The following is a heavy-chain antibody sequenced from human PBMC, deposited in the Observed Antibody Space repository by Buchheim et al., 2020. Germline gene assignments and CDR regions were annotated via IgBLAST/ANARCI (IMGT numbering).Heavy chain of an antibody. V-gene: IGHV3-7*01. D-gene: IGHD1-7*01. CDR1: GFIFSSYW. J-gene: IGHJ4*02. CDR3: ARFTRTMAVPEDNY. CDR2: LSPDGSDK. Sequence: EMQLVESGGGLVQPGGSLRVSCEVSGFIFSSYWMSWFRQVPGKGLEWVAVLSPDGSDKYYLDSVKGRFTISRGNAKNSLYLQMNSLRPEDTAVYYCARFTRTMAVPEDNYWGQGTL.